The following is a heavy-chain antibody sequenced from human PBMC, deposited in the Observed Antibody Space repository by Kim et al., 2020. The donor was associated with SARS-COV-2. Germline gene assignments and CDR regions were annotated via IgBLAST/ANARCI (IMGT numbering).Heavy chain of an antibody. J-gene: IGHJ4*02. D-gene: IGHD4-17*01. CDR3: ARLEYGDYVYFDY. V-gene: IGHV4-30-2*04. Sequence: NPTLKRRVTISVDTSRNQFPLRMSAVTAADTAVYYCARLEYGDYVYFDYWGQGTLVTVSS.